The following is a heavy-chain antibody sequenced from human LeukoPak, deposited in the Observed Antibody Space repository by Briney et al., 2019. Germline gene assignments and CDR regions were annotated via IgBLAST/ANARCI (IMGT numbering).Heavy chain of an antibody. CDR2: ISYDGSNK. D-gene: IGHD1-26*01. Sequence: GRSLRLSCVASGFTFSSYAMHWVRQAPGKGLEWVAVISYDGSNKYYADSVKGRFTISRDNSKNTLYLQMNGLRAEDTAVYYCARDEMGAVNNWFDPWGQGTLVTVSS. V-gene: IGHV3-30*04. J-gene: IGHJ5*02. CDR3: ARDEMGAVNNWFDP. CDR1: GFTFSSYA.